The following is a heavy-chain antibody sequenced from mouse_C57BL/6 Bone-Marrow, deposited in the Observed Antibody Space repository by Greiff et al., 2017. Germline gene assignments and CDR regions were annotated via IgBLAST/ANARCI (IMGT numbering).Heavy chain of an antibody. Sequence: VQLQQSGPELVKPGASVKISCKASGYTFTDYYMNWVKQSHGKSLEWIGDINPNNGGTSYNQKFKGKATLTVDKSSSTAYIELHSLTSEDSAVYYYSRILDGYYPYYYCMDYWCQGTSVTVSS. J-gene: IGHJ4*01. D-gene: IGHD2-3*01. CDR1: GYTFTDYY. V-gene: IGHV1-26*01. CDR2: INPNNGGT. CDR3: SRILDGYYPYYYCMDY.